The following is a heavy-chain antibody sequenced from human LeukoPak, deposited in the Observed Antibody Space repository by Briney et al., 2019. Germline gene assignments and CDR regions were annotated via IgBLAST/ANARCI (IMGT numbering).Heavy chain of an antibody. CDR2: IDTSTGNP. V-gene: IGHV7-4-1*02. CDR1: GYTFTNYA. D-gene: IGHD6-13*01. J-gene: IGHJ5*02. Sequence: ASVKVSCKASGYTFTNYAINWVRQAPGQGLEWMGWIDTSTGNPTYAQGFTEQFVFSLDTSVSTAYLQISSLKTEDTAVYYCARDNYGAEEGIGSSLVWFDPWGQGTLVTASS. CDR3: ARDNYGAEEGIGSSLVWFDP.